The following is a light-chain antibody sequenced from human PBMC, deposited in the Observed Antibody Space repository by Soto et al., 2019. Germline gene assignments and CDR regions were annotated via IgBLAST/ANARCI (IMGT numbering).Light chain of an antibody. Sequence: QSALTQPPSVSGAPGQRVTISCTGTSSNIGSGYDVHWYQQLPGTAPRLLIYSNNNRPSGVSDRFSGSKSGTSASLAITGLRAEDEADYYCQSYENSLSGSEVVFGGGTKLTVL. CDR1: SSNIGSGYD. V-gene: IGLV1-40*01. J-gene: IGLJ2*01. CDR2: SNN. CDR3: QSYENSLSGSEVV.